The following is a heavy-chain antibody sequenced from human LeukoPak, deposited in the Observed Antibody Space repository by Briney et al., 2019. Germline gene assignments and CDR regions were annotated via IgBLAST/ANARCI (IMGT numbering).Heavy chain of an antibody. D-gene: IGHD5-12*01. CDR1: RLTFSSYG. J-gene: IGHJ4*02. Sequence: GGSLRLSCAASRLTFSSYGMHWIRQAPGKGLEWVSSIISYSSYIYYADSVKGRFTISRDNAKDSLFLQMDSLRVEDTAVYYCAHIYGGYDSFLDYWGQGTLVTVSS. CDR2: IISYSSYI. CDR3: AHIYGGYDSFLDY. V-gene: IGHV3-21*01.